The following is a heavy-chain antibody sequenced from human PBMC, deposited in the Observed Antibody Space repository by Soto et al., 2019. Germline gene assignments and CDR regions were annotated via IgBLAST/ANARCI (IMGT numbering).Heavy chain of an antibody. CDR1: GFTFSNYA. J-gene: IGHJ4*02. V-gene: IGHV3-23*01. D-gene: IGHD2-15*01. CDR2: ISGRGGNT. Sequence: PXGSLRLSCAASGFTFSNYAMSWVRQAPGKGLEWVSTISGRGGNTYYADSVKGRFTISRDNSRNTLYLQMDSLRVEDSAVYSCAKAGCSGGTCYLYYFDYWGQGALVTVSS. CDR3: AKAGCSGGTCYLYYFDY.